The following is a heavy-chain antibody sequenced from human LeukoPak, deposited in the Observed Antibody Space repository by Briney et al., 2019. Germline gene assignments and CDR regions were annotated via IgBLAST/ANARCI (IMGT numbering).Heavy chain of an antibody. J-gene: IGHJ4*02. Sequence: PGGSLRLSCAASGFTFSSYWMHWVRQAPGKGLVWVSRINSDGSSTSYADSVKGRFTISRDNAKNTLYLQMNSLRAEDTAVYYCAITGGPTVTAFDLWGQGILVTVSS. CDR1: GFTFSSYW. V-gene: IGHV3-74*01. D-gene: IGHD4-17*01. CDR3: AITGGPTVTAFDL. CDR2: INSDGSST.